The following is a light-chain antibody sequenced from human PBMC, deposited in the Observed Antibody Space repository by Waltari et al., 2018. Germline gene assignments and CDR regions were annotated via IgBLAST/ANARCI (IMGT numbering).Light chain of an antibody. Sequence: QSALTQPASASGSPGQPITISCNGTRSNVSGYDHAPWYQQYQAKAPRLLIFDVTRRPPGVSNRFSGSKSGNTASLTISGLQPEDEAAYYCSSYSGRITHVFGTGTQLTVL. V-gene: IGLV2-14*03. CDR3: SSYSGRITHV. J-gene: IGLJ1*01. CDR1: RSNVSGYDH. CDR2: DVT.